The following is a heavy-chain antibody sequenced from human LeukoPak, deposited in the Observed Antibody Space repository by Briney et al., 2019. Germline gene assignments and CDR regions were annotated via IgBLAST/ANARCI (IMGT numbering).Heavy chain of an antibody. D-gene: IGHD1-26*01. J-gene: IGHJ6*03. CDR1: VYTFTSYG. V-gene: IGHV1-18*01. CDR3: ARAGDSGSTRRVDYYYYMDV. CDR2: ISAYNGNT. Sequence: ASVTVSCKASVYTFTSYGISWVRHAPGQGLEWMGWISAYNGNTNYAQKLQGRGTMTTDTSTSTGYMELRSLRSDETAVYYCARAGDSGSTRRVDYYYYMDVWGKGTTVTVSS.